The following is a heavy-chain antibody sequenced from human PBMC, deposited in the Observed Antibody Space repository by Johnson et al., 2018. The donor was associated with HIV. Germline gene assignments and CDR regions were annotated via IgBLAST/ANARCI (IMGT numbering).Heavy chain of an antibody. V-gene: IGHV3-23*04. D-gene: IGHD1-14*01. CDR3: AKDPYSRKDAFDI. Sequence: VQLVESGGGLVQPGGSLRLSCAASGFTFSSYAMSWVRQAPGMGLEWVSAISGSAGSTYFAHPVKGRFTISIDNSKNTLYLQMNSQRAEDTAVYYCAKDPYSRKDAFDIWGQGTMVTVSS. CDR1: GFTFSSYA. J-gene: IGHJ3*02. CDR2: ISGSAGST.